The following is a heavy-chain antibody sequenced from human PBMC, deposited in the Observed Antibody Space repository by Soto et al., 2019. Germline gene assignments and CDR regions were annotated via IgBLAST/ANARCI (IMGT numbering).Heavy chain of an antibody. CDR2: MHHGGTT. J-gene: IGHJ6*02. V-gene: IGHV4-4*02. CDR3: ATQTISYTWDV. Sequence: QVQLQESGPGLVKPSGTLSLTCVVSGGPINSRSWRSWVRQPPGKGLEWIGEMHHGGTTYYNPSLKNRIITSFDKSKNHFSLELTSVTAADTAIYYCATQTISYTWDVWGQGTSVTVSS. CDR1: GGPINSRSW. D-gene: IGHD3-3*01.